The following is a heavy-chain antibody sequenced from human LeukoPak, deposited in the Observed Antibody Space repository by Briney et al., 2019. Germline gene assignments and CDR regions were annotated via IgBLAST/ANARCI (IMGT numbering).Heavy chain of an antibody. Sequence: GGSLRLSCAASGFTFSNAWMSWVRQAPGKGLERVGHIKSKTDGGTTDYAAPVKGRFTISRDDSKNTLYLQMNSLKTEDTAVYYCTTDTTVALDYWGQGTLVTVSS. J-gene: IGHJ4*02. CDR3: TTDTTVALDY. CDR1: GFTFSNAW. D-gene: IGHD1-1*01. V-gene: IGHV3-15*01. CDR2: IKSKTDGGTT.